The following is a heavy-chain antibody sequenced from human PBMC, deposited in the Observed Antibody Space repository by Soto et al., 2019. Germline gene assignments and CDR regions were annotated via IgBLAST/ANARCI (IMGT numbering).Heavy chain of an antibody. CDR2: IFYTGST. CDR3: ASFTRYCAAGGCNPYWFDL. CDR1: GGYISSGDYY. J-gene: IGHJ5*02. D-gene: IGHD2-8*02. Sequence: SETLSLTCTVSGGYISSGDYYCSWNRQTPGKGREWIGCIFYTGSTYYTPSLTSRITMSVYTSKSQFSLKLTSVTAAATAVYYCASFTRYCAAGGCNPYWFDLWGQGTLGSVSS. V-gene: IGHV4-30-4*01.